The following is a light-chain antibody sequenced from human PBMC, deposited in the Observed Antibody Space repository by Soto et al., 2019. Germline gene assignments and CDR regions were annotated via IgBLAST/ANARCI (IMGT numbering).Light chain of an antibody. Sequence: EIVMTQSPATLSVSPWESATLSCRASESVSGNLAWYQQKPGQAPRLLISGASTRATGIPARFSGSGSGTEFTLTISSLQSEDFAVYFCQQYNNWPPLTFGGGTKVDIK. J-gene: IGKJ4*01. V-gene: IGKV3-15*01. CDR2: GAS. CDR1: ESVSGN. CDR3: QQYNNWPPLT.